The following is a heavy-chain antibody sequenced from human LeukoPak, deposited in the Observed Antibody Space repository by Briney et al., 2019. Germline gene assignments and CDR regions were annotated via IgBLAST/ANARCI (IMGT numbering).Heavy chain of an antibody. CDR3: ATGGKPNYYYYYYMDV. CDR1: GFTFSSYA. CDR2: ISFEGSKK. J-gene: IGHJ6*03. V-gene: IGHV3-30*01. D-gene: IGHD3-16*01. Sequence: GRSLRLSCAASGFTFSSYAMHWVRQAPGKGLEWLAVISFEGSKKYYADSVKGRFIISRDKSNNTLYLQMNSLRTEDTAVYYCATGGKPNYYYYYYMDVWGKGTTVTVSS.